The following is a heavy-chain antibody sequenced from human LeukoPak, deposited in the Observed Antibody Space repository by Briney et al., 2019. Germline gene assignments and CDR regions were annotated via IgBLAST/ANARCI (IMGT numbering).Heavy chain of an antibody. J-gene: IGHJ5*02. CDR2: IYYSGST. CDR3: ARQDYFSGSLVDP. CDR1: GGSVINSSYY. V-gene: IGHV4-39*01. D-gene: IGHD3-10*01. Sequence: SETLSLTCTVAGGSVINSSYYWGWIRQAPGKGLEWIGSIYYSGSTKTNPSLKSRVTISVDTSKNQFSLRLSSVTAADTAVYYCARQDYFSGSLVDPWGQGTLVTVSS.